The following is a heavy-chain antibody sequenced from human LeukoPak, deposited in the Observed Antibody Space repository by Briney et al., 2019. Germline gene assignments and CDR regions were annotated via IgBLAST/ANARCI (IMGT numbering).Heavy chain of an antibody. CDR2: INHSGST. CDR1: GGSFSGYY. J-gene: IGHJ6*02. V-gene: IGHV4-34*01. CDR3: ARAKATSGTINGMDV. Sequence: SETLSLTCAVYGGSFSGYYWSWIRQPPGKGLEWIGEINHSGSTNYNPSLKSRVTMSVDTPNNQFSLKLSSVTAADTALYYCARAKATSGTINGMDVWGQGTTVTVSS.